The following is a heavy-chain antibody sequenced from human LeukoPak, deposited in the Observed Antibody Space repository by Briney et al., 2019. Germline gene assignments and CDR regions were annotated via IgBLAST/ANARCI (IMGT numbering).Heavy chain of an antibody. J-gene: IGHJ4*02. CDR3: ARDNIEVAPYY. CDR2: IYHSGRT. CDR1: GYSISSGYY. V-gene: IGHV4-38-2*02. D-gene: IGHD2-15*01. Sequence: PSETLSLTCTVSGYSISSGYYWGWIRQPPGKGLEWIGSIYHSGRTFYNPSLKSRVTISVDTSKNQFSLKLTSVTATDTAVYYCARDNIEVAPYYWGQGILVTVSS.